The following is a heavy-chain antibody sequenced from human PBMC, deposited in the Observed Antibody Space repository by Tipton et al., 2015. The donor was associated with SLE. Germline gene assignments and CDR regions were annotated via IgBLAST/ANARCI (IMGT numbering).Heavy chain of an antibody. J-gene: IGHJ5*02. CDR1: GGSISTYY. Sequence: TLSLTCTVSGGSISTYYWSWIRQPPGKGLGWIGYIYYTGSTNYNPSLKSRVTISVDTAKNQFSLTLSSVTAADTAVYYCARGRVPNTWGQGTLVTVST. CDR3: ARGRVPNT. CDR2: IYYTGST. V-gene: IGHV4-59*01.